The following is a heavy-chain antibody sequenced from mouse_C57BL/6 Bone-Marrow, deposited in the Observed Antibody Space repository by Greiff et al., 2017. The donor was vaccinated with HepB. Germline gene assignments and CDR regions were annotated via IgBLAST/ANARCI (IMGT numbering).Heavy chain of an antibody. V-gene: IGHV14-4*01. CDR3: TTLIYYGSYWYFDV. CDR1: GYSFTSYY. Sequence: EVKLQESGPELVKPGASVKISCKASGYSFTSYYIHWVKQRPGQGLEWIGWIDPENGDTEYASKFQGKATITADTSSNTAYLQLSSLTSEDTAVYYCTTLIYYGSYWYFDVWGTGTTVTVSS. J-gene: IGHJ1*03. CDR2: IDPENGDT. D-gene: IGHD1-1*01.